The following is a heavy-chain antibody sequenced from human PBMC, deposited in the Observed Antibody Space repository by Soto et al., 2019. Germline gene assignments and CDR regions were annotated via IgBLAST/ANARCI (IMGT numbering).Heavy chain of an antibody. CDR3: ARAYRYYYGSGSYFFAFDI. Sequence: GGSLRLSCAASGFTFSSYWMSWVRQAPGEGLEWVANIKQDGSEKYYVDSVKGRFTISRDNAKNSLYLQMNSLRAEDTAVYYCARAYRYYYGSGSYFFAFDIWGQGTMVTVSS. D-gene: IGHD3-10*01. CDR1: GFTFSSYW. CDR2: IKQDGSEK. V-gene: IGHV3-7*01. J-gene: IGHJ3*02.